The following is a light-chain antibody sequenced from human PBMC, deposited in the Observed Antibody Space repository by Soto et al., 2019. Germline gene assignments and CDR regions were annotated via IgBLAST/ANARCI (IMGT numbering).Light chain of an antibody. CDR2: GNS. CDR1: SSNIGAGYD. V-gene: IGLV1-40*01. Sequence: QSVLTQPPSVSGAPGQRVTISCTGSSSNIGAGYDVHWYQQLPGTAPKLLIYGNSNRPSGVPDRFSGSKSGTSASLAITGLRPEDEADYYCQSYDSSLTVFGGGTKVTVL. CDR3: QSYDSSLTV. J-gene: IGLJ2*01.